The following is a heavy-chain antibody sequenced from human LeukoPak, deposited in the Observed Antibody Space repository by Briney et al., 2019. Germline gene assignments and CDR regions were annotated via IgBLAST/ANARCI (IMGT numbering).Heavy chain of an antibody. CDR3: ARRSNWFDP. CDR2: IYYSGST. V-gene: IGHV4-59*01. J-gene: IGHJ5*02. Sequence: SETLSLTCTVSGGSISSYYWSWIRQPPGKGLEWIGYIYYSGSTNYNPSLKSRVTISVDTSKNQFSLKLSSVTAADTAVYFCARRSNWFDPWGQGTLVTVSS. CDR1: GGSISSYY.